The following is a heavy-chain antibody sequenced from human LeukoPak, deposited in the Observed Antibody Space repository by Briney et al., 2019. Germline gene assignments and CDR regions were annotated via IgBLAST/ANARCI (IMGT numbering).Heavy chain of an antibody. CDR2: FDPEDGET. D-gene: IGHD3-9*01. J-gene: IGHJ3*02. Sequence: ASVKVSCKVSGYTLTELSMHWARQAPGKGLEWMGGFDPEDGETIYAHKFQGRVTMTEDTSTDTAYMELSSLRSEDTAVYYCATLDDILTGYYPTAFDIWGQGTMVTVSS. CDR3: ATLDDILTGYYPTAFDI. CDR1: GYTLTELS. V-gene: IGHV1-24*01.